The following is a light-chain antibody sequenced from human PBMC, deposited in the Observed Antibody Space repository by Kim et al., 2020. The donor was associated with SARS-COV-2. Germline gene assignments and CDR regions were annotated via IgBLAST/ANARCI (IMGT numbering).Light chain of an antibody. CDR2: RDS. CDR3: QVWDGRAVV. CDR1: NIEKRN. V-gene: IGLV3-9*01. J-gene: IGLJ2*01. Sequence: SYELTQPLSVSVVLGQTARMTCGGDNIEKRNVHWYQQRPGQAPILVIYRDSKRPSGIPERVSGSNSGNTATLTISRVQAGDEADYYCQVWDGRAVVFGGGTQLTVL.